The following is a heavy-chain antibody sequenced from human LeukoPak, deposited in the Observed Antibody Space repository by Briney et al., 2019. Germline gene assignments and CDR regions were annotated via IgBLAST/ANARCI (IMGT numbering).Heavy chain of an antibody. V-gene: IGHV4-34*01. Sequence: SETLSLPCAVYGGHFSGYYWTWIRQTPEKGLEWIGEMNPSGSTHYNPSLKSRVTISIDTSKNQFSLELSSVTSADTAVYYCASGRQDVTIIVVVMTAVSYYLDVWGKGTTVTVS. CDR3: ASGRQDVTIIVVVMTAVSYYLDV. CDR2: MNPSGST. D-gene: IGHD3-22*01. J-gene: IGHJ6*03. CDR1: GGHFSGYY.